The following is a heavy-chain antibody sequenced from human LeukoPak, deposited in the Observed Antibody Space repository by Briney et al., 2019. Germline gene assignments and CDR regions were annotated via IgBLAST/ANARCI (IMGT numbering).Heavy chain of an antibody. CDR2: IYYSGST. CDR3: ARVSSGYDYYYYYMDV. D-gene: IGHD6-19*01. J-gene: IGHJ6*03. CDR1: GGSINSTSYY. Sequence: SSETLSLTCTVSGGSINSTSYYWGWIRQPPGKGLEWIGSIYYSGSTYYNPSLKSRVTISVDTSKNQFSLKLSSVTAADTAVYYCARVSSGYDYYYYYMDVWGKGTTVTVSS. V-gene: IGHV4-39*07.